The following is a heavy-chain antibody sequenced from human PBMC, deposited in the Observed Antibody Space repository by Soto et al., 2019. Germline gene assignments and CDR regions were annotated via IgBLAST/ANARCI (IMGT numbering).Heavy chain of an antibody. Sequence: QVQLVQSGAEVKKPGSSVKVSCKASGGTISSYAISWVRQAPGQGLEWMGGIIPIFGTANYAQKFQGRVTITADKSTSTAYMELSSLRSEDTAVYYCAKVYSPGDYVGWFDPWGQGTLVTVSS. D-gene: IGHD4-17*01. CDR1: GGTISSYA. CDR3: AKVYSPGDYVGWFDP. CDR2: IIPIFGTA. J-gene: IGHJ5*02. V-gene: IGHV1-69*06.